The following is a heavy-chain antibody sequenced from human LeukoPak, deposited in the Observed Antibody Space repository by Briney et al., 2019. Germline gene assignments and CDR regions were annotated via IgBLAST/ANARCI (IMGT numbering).Heavy chain of an antibody. CDR2: ISCSGCSI. Sequence: PGGSLRLSCAASGFTFSRYHMSGVREAPGKGLEWVSAISCSGCSIYYAVPVKGRFTISRDNSKNTLYLQMKSLRAEDTAVEYWAKVSWTVTTQTGLDYWGQGTLVTVSS. CDR1: GFTFSRYH. V-gene: IGHV3-23*01. J-gene: IGHJ4*02. CDR3: AKVSWTVTTQTGLDY. D-gene: IGHD4-17*01.